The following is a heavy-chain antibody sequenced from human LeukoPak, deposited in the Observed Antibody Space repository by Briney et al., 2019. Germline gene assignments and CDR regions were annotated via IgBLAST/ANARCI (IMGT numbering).Heavy chain of an antibody. CDR2: ISGDGGST. CDR3: AKDISVGSGSYFDY. J-gene: IGHJ4*02. V-gene: IGHV3-43*02. D-gene: IGHD6-19*01. Sequence: PGGSLTLYCAASGFTFDDYAMHWVRHAPGQGLEWVSLISGDGGSTYYEDSVKGRFTISRDNSKNSLYLQMNSLRTEDTALYYCAKDISVGSGSYFDYWGQGTLVTVSS. CDR1: GFTFDDYA.